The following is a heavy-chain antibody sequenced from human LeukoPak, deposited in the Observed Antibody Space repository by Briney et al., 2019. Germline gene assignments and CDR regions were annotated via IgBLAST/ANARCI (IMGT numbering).Heavy chain of an antibody. CDR3: ARERIVVVPAAMHYYYYGMDV. V-gene: IGHV3-11*06. Sequence: GGSLRLSCAASGFTFSDYYMSWIRQAPGKGLEWVSYISSSSSYTNYADSVKGRFTISRDNAKNSLYLQMNSLRAEDTAVYYCARERIVVVPAAMHYYYYGMDVWGQGTTVTVSS. J-gene: IGHJ6*02. CDR2: ISSSSSYT. D-gene: IGHD2-2*01. CDR1: GFTFSDYY.